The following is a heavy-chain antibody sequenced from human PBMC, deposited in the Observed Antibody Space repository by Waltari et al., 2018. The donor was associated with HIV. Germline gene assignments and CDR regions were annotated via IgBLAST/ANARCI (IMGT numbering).Heavy chain of an antibody. J-gene: IGHJ4*02. D-gene: IGHD3-22*01. CDR3: ARVLKAGAYYYDSSGYYLFDY. Sequence: QVQLQESGPGLVKPSQTLSLPCTVSGGSISSGGYYWSWIRQHPGKGLGWIGYIYYSGSTYYNPSLKGRVTISVDTSKNQFSLKLSSVTAADTAVYYCARVLKAGAYYYDSSGYYLFDYWGQGTLVTVSS. CDR1: GGSISSGGYY. CDR2: IYYSGST. V-gene: IGHV4-31*03.